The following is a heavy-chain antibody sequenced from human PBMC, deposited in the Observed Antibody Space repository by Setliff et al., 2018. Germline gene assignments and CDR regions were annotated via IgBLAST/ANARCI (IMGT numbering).Heavy chain of an antibody. CDR2: IYYSGST. J-gene: IGHJ4*02. Sequence: PSETLSLTCTVSGGSISSSSYYWGWIRQPPGKGLEWIGSIYYSGSTYYNPSLKSRVTISVDTSKNQFSLKLSSMTAADTAVYYCAREERYYNFWSGYFDYWGQGTLVTVSS. V-gene: IGHV4-39*07. CDR3: AREERYYNFWSGYFDY. CDR1: GGSISSSSYY. D-gene: IGHD3-3*01.